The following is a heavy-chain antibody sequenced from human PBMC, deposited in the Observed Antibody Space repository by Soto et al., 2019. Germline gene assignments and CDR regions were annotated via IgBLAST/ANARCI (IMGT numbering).Heavy chain of an antibody. V-gene: IGHV4-31*03. Sequence: QVQLQESGSGLLKPSQTLSLDCSVSGDSLRRGFHHWSWIRQTPGKGLQLIGYIDTNGDTHYDPSLRNRLNMSIVTTESRFSLKVTSVTAADTAVYYCARCTVYYCPNDKCGFFFDHWCQGALVTVTS. CDR3: ARCTVYYCPNDKCGFFFDH. CDR2: IDTNGDT. CDR1: GDSLRRGFHH. D-gene: IGHD2-8*01. J-gene: IGHJ4*02.